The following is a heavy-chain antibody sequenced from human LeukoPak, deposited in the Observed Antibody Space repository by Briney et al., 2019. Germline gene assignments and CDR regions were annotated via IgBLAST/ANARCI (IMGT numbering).Heavy chain of an antibody. D-gene: IGHD4-11*01. CDR2: INHSGST. V-gene: IGHV4-34*01. CDR3: ARTYSNYVSLNWFDP. J-gene: IGHJ5*02. Sequence: PSETLSLTCAVYGRSFSGYYWSWIRQPPAKGLEWIGEINHSGSTNYNPSLKSRVTISVDTSKNQFSLKLSSVTAADTAVYYCARTYSNYVSLNWFDPWGQGTLVTVSS. CDR1: GRSFSGYY.